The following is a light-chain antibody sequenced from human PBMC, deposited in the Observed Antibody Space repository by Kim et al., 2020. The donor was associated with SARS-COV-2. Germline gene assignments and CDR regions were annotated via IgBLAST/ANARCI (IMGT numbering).Light chain of an antibody. J-gene: IGKJ3*01. CDR2: GAS. CDR3: QQYGSSLFT. V-gene: IGKV3-20*01. CDR1: QSVSSSY. Sequence: EIVLTQSPGTLSLSPGERATLSCRASQSVSSSYLAWYQQKPGQAPRLLIYGASSRATGIPDRFSGSGSGTDFTLTISRLEPEDFAVYYCQQYGSSLFTFGPRTKVYIK.